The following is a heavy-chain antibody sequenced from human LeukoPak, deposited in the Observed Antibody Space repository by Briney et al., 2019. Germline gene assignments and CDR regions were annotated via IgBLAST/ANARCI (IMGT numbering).Heavy chain of an antibody. CDR1: GGSISSYY. D-gene: IGHD3-3*01. CDR2: VSYSGST. V-gene: IGHV4-59*01. CDR3: ARAAGRITIFGVPYGDAFDI. J-gene: IGHJ3*02. Sequence: SETLSLTCTVSGGSISSYYWSWVRQPPGKGLEWIGYVSYSGSTDYNPSLKSRVIISIDTSKNQFSLKLSSVTAADTAVYYCARAAGRITIFGVPYGDAFDIWGQGTMVTVSS.